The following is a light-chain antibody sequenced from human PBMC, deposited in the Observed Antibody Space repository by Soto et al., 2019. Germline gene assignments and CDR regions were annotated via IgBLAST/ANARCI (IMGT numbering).Light chain of an antibody. CDR3: QQSHTTPYT. V-gene: IGKV1-39*01. J-gene: IGKJ2*01. Sequence: DIQMTQSPSSLSASFGDRVTLTCRASRNIDTSLNWYQQKPGTAPKLLMYGASSLHSVVPSRFSGSGSGTDFTLTISSLQPEDFATYSRQQSHTTPYTFDQGTKLEI. CDR1: RNIDTS. CDR2: GAS.